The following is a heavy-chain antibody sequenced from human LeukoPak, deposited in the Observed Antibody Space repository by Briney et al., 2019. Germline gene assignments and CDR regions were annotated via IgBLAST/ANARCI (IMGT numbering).Heavy chain of an antibody. CDR2: IYYSGST. CDR3: ARAYSPVNYFDY. V-gene: IGHV4-30-4*01. J-gene: IGHJ4*02. Sequence: PSQTLSLTRTVSGGSISSGDYYWSWIRQPPGKGLEWIGYIYYSGSTYYNPSLKSRVTISVDTSKNQFSLKLSSVTAADTAVYYCARAYSPVNYFDYWGQGTLVTVSS. D-gene: IGHD2-15*01. CDR1: GGSISSGDYY.